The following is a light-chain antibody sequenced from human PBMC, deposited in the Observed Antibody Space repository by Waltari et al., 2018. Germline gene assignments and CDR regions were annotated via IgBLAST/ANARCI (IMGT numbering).Light chain of an antibody. CDR2: GAS. V-gene: IGKV3-20*01. Sequence: EIVLTHSPCTLSLSPGERATLSCSASQTFSSSYLAGYQQKPGQAPRLLIYGASTRAAGCPVRFSGSGSGTDFTLTISRLEPEDFAVYYCQHYGTSPPLTFGGGTKVEIK. CDR1: QTFSSSY. J-gene: IGKJ4*01. CDR3: QHYGTSPPLT.